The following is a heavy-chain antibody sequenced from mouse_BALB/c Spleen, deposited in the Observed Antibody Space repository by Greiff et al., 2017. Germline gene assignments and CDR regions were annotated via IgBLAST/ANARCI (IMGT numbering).Heavy chain of an antibody. CDR3: ARYHYYGTGYYAMDY. D-gene: IGHD1-2*01. V-gene: IGHV1-87*01. CDR2: IYPGDGDT. Sequence: QVQLKESGAELARPGASVKLSCKASGYTFTSYWMQWVKQRPGQGLEWIGAIYPGDGDTRYTQKFKGKATLTADKSSSTAYMQLSSLASEDSAVYYCARYHYYGTGYYAMDYWGQGTSVTVSS. J-gene: IGHJ4*01. CDR1: GYTFTSYW.